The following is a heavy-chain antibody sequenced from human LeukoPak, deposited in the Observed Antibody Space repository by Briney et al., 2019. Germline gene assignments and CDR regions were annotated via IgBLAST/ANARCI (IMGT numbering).Heavy chain of an antibody. V-gene: IGHV3-21*01. CDR1: GFTFSSYS. D-gene: IGHD1-26*01. CDR2: ISSSSSYI. CDR3: AREREGHFDY. J-gene: IGHJ4*02. Sequence: GGSLRLSCAASGFTFSSYSMNWVRQAPGKGLEWVSSISSSSSYIYYAGSVKGRFTISRDNAKNSLYLQMNSLRAEDTAVYYCAREREGHFDYWGQGTLVTVSS.